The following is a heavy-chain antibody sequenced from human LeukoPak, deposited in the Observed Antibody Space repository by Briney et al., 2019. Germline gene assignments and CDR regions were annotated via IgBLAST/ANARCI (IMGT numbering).Heavy chain of an antibody. CDR3: ARVGPGLRSWSFDY. CDR2: ISSSSSYI. V-gene: IGHV3-21*01. CDR1: GGSISSSSYY. Sequence: ETLSLTCTVSGGSISSSSYYWGWVRQAPGKGLEWVSSISSSSSYIYYADSVKGRFTISRDNAKNSLYLQMNSLRAEDTAVYYCARVGPGLRSWSFDYWGQGTLVTVSS. D-gene: IGHD6-13*01. J-gene: IGHJ4*02.